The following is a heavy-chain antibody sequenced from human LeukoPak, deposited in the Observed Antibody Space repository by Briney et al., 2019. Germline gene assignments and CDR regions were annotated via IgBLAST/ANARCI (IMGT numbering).Heavy chain of an antibody. CDR1: GYTFSTYG. D-gene: IGHD3-3*01. CDR2: ISTYNGDT. V-gene: IGHV1-18*01. Sequence: ASVKVSCKASGYTFSTYGISWVRQAPGQGLEWMGWISTYNGDTYYAQKLQGRVTMTTDTSTNTAYMDLRSLKSDDTAVYYCARSERSITIFGVVPNWFDPWGQGTLVTVSS. J-gene: IGHJ5*02. CDR3: ARSERSITIFGVVPNWFDP.